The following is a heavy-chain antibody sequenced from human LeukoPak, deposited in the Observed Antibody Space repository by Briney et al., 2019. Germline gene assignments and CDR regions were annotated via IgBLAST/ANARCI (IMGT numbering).Heavy chain of an antibody. CDR1: GFTFSSYA. V-gene: IGHV3-30-3*01. Sequence: GGSLRLSCAASGFTFSSYAMHWVRRAPGKGLEWVAVISYDGSNKYYADSVKGRFTISRDNSKNTLHLQMNSLSAEDTAVYYCARDPGFLEWLFDYWGQGTLVTVSS. J-gene: IGHJ4*02. CDR2: ISYDGSNK. D-gene: IGHD3-3*01. CDR3: ARDPGFLEWLFDY.